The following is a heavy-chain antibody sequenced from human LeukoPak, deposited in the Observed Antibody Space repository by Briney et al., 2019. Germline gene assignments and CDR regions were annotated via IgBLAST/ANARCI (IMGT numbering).Heavy chain of an antibody. J-gene: IGHJ4*02. CDR2: INPSGGST. CDR1: GYTFTGSY. V-gene: IGHV1-46*01. Sequence: ASVKVSCKASGYTFTGSYMHWVRQAPGQGLEWMGIINPSGGSTRYAQKFQGRVTMTRDTSTSTAYMELSSLRSEDTAVYYCARNPVTTKYFDYWGQGTLVTVSS. CDR3: ARNPVTTKYFDY. D-gene: IGHD4-17*01.